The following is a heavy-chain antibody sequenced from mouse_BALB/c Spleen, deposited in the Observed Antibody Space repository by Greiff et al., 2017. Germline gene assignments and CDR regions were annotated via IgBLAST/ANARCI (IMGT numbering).Heavy chain of an antibody. D-gene: IGHD1-2*01. J-gene: IGHJ1*01. CDR2: INPSTGYT. Sequence: VQLQESGADLAKPGASVKMSCKASGYTFTSYWMHWVKQRPGQGLEWIGYINPSTGYTEYNQKFKDKATLTADKSSSTAYMQLSSLTSEDSAVYYCASLRRPYWYFDVWGAGTTVTVSS. V-gene: IGHV1-7*01. CDR1: GYTFTSYW. CDR3: ASLRRPYWYFDV.